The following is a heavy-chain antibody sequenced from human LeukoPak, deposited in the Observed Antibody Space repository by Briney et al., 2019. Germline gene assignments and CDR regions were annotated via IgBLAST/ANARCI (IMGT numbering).Heavy chain of an antibody. J-gene: IGHJ4*02. CDR1: GFTVRSNY. V-gene: IGHV3-53*01. D-gene: IGHD3-9*01. CDR2: IYSGVST. Sequence: RGSLRLSCAASGFTVRSNYMSCVRHAPGKGLEWVSVIYSGVSTYYADSVKGRFTISRDNSKNTLYLQMNSLRAEDTAVYYCARGLTYAILTGYSPHWGQGTLVTVSS. CDR3: ARGLTYAILTGYSPH.